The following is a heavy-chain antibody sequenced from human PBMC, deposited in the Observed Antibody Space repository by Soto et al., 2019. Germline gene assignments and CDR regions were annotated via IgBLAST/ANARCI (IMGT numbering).Heavy chain of an antibody. J-gene: IGHJ5*02. Sequence: QLQLQESGPGLVKPSETLSLTCTVSGGSISSSSYYWGWIRQPPGKGLEWIGSIYYSGSTYYNPSLKSRVTISVDTSKNQFSLKLSSVTAADTAVYYCARQGFGELIGWFDPWGQGTLVTVSS. CDR2: IYYSGST. CDR1: GGSISSSSYY. CDR3: ARQGFGELIGWFDP. D-gene: IGHD3-10*01. V-gene: IGHV4-39*01.